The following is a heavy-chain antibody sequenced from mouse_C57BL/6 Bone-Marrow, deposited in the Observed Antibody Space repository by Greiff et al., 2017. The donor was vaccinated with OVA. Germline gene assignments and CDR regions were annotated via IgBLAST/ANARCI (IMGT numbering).Heavy chain of an antibody. D-gene: IGHD2-2*01. CDR3: ATYGYDLYYFDY. CDR2: IDPSDSYT. CDR1: GYTFTSYW. J-gene: IGHJ2*01. V-gene: IGHV1-69*01. Sequence: QVQLQQPGAELVMPGASVKLSCKASGYTFTSYWMHWVKQRPGQGLEWIGEIDPSDSYTNYNQKFKGKSTLTVDKSSSTAYMQLSSLTSEDSAVYYCATYGYDLYYFDYWGQGTTLTVSS.